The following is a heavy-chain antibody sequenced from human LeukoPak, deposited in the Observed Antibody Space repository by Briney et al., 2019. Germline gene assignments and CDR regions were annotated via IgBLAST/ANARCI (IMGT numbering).Heavy chain of an antibody. D-gene: IGHD6-25*01. CDR1: GFTLSSYG. J-gene: IGHJ4*02. CDR3: AKDTDSSEELWSFDY. CDR2: ISGSGGRT. Sequence: GGTLRLSCAASGFTLSSYGMSWVRQAPGKGLEWVSTISGSGGRTYYADSVKGRFTISRDNSKNTLYLQMNSLRAEDTAVYYCAKDTDSSEELWSFDYWGQGTLVTVSS. V-gene: IGHV3-23*01.